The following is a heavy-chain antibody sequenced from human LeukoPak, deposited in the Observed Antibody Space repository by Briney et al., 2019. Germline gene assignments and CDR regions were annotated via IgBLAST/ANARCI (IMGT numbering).Heavy chain of an antibody. Sequence: PGRSLRLSCAASGFTFSSYGMHWVRQAPGKGLEWVSAISGSGGSTYYADSVKGRFTISRDNSKNTLYLQMNSRRAEDTAVYYCAKDRYYDILTGYYMRWGQGTLVTVSS. J-gene: IGHJ4*02. V-gene: IGHV3-23*01. CDR2: ISGSGGST. CDR3: AKDRYYDILTGYYMR. CDR1: GFTFSSYG. D-gene: IGHD3-9*01.